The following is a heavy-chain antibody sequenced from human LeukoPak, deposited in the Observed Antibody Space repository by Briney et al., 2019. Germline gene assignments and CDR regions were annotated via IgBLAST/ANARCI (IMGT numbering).Heavy chain of an antibody. D-gene: IGHD4-17*01. Sequence: PGGSLRLSCAASGFTFSSYAMSWVRQAPGKGLEWVQAISGSGGSTYYADSVKGRFTISRDNSKNTLYLQMNSLRAEDTAVYYCAKVISYGDHLEYFQHWGQGTLVTVSS. CDR1: GFTFSSYA. CDR2: ISGSGGST. CDR3: AKVISYGDHLEYFQH. J-gene: IGHJ1*01. V-gene: IGHV3-23*01.